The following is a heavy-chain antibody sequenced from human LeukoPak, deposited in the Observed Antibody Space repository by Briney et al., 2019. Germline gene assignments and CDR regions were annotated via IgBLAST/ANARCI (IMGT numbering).Heavy chain of an antibody. CDR1: GFTFSSYA. Sequence: PGESLRLSCAASGFTFSSYAMSWVRQAPGKGLEWVSAISGSGGSTYYADSVKGRFTISRDNSKNTLYLQMNSLRAEDTAVYYCAKDLHIVVVTARFGKVDAFDIWGQGTMVTVSS. CDR2: ISGSGGST. J-gene: IGHJ3*02. V-gene: IGHV3-23*01. CDR3: AKDLHIVVVTARFGKVDAFDI. D-gene: IGHD2-21*02.